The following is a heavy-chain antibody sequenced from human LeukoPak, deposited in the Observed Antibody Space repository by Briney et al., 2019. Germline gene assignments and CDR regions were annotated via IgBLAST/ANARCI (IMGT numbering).Heavy chain of an antibody. CDR1: VFTFSSYA. V-gene: IGHV3-23*01. CDR3: AKDHPRRYYDFWSGYYHYFDY. J-gene: IGHJ4*02. D-gene: IGHD3-3*01. CDR2: ICGSGGST. Sequence: GGSLRLSCAASVFTFSSYAMSCVRQAPGKGLERVSAICGSGGSTYYADSVKGRFTISRDNSKNTLYLQMNSLRAEDTAVYYCAKDHPRRYYDFWSGYYHYFDYWGQGTLVTVSS.